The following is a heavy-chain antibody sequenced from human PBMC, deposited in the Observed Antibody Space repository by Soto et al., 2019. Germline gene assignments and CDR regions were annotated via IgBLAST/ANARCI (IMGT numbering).Heavy chain of an antibody. J-gene: IGHJ6*04. Sequence: PGGSLRLSCAASGFTFSSYAMHWVRQAPGKGLEWVAVISYDGSNKYYADSVKGRFTISRDNSKNTLYLQMNSLRAEDTAVYYCARELIKWSGYYTKDLPNGMDVWGKGTTVTVSS. CDR3: ARELIKWSGYYTKDLPNGMDV. CDR2: ISYDGSNK. D-gene: IGHD3-3*01. V-gene: IGHV3-30-3*01. CDR1: GFTFSSYA.